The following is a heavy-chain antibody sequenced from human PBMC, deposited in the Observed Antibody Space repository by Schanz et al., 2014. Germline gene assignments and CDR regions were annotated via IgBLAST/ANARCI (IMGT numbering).Heavy chain of an antibody. D-gene: IGHD5-18*01. CDR1: GISFTSYA. J-gene: IGHJ6*02. Sequence: QVQLVQSGAEVKKPGASVKVSCKASGISFTSYAYSWVRQAPGQGLEWLGRSIPILNTANYAQKFQDRLTITADKSTSTAYMELRRLRSDDTAVYYCARWDTSVDKMDVWGQGTTVTVSS. CDR2: SIPILNTA. V-gene: IGHV1-69*04. CDR3: ARWDTSVDKMDV.